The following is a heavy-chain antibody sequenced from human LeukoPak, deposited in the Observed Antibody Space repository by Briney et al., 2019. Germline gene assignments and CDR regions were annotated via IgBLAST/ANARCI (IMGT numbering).Heavy chain of an antibody. V-gene: IGHV1-2*02. J-gene: IGHJ5*02. CDR1: GYTFTSYG. CDR2: INPNSGGT. D-gene: IGHD1-14*01. Sequence: GASVKVSCKASGYTFTSYGISWVRQAPGQGLEWMGWINPNSGGTNYAQKFQGRVTMTRDTSISTAYMELSRLRSDDTAVCYCARDRRVRNPGWFDPWGQGTLVTVSS. CDR3: ARDRRVRNPGWFDP.